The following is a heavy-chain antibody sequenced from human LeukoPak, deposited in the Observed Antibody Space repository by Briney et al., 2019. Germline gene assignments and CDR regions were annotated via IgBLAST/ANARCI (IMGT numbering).Heavy chain of an antibody. V-gene: IGHV3-21*01. D-gene: IGHD6-19*01. CDR2: IISSSSYI. CDR3: ARDRTAVAGWGAFDI. CDR1: GFTLSTYS. Sequence: GGSLTLSCAPSGFTLSTYSMNWVRHAPEEGREWVSSIISSSSYIYYADSVKGRFTISRDNAKNSLYLQMNSLRAEDTAVYYCARDRTAVAGWGAFDIWGQGTMVTVSS. J-gene: IGHJ3*02.